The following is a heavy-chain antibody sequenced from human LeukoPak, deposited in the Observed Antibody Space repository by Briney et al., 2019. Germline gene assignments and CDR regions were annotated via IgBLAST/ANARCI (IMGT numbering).Heavy chain of an antibody. D-gene: IGHD6-13*01. CDR2: INPNSGGT. V-gene: IGHV1-2*02. CDR1: GYTFTGYY. CDR3: AGGYSSSWYYFDY. Sequence: ASVKVSCKASGYTFTGYYMHWVRQAPGQGLEWMGWINPNSGGTNYAQKFQGRVTMTRDTSISTAYMELSRLRSDDTALYYCAGGYSSSWYYFDYWGQGTLVTVSS. J-gene: IGHJ4*02.